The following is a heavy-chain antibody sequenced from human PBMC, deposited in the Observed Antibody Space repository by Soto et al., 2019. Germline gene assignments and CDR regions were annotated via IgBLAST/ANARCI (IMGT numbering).Heavy chain of an antibody. V-gene: IGHV4-39*01. CDR3: ASHYYDSSGYLNWFDP. D-gene: IGHD3-22*01. Sequence: PGGSLRLSCAASGFTFSSYSMNWVRQPPGKGLEWIGSIYYSGSTYYNPSLKSRVTISVDTSKNQFSLKLSSVTAADTAVYYCASHYYDSSGYLNWFDPWGQGTLVTVSS. J-gene: IGHJ5*02. CDR1: GFTFSSYSMN. CDR2: IYYSGST.